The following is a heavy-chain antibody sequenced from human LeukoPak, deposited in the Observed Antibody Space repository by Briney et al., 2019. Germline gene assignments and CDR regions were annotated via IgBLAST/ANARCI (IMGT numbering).Heavy chain of an antibody. J-gene: IGHJ4*02. CDR1: GGTLSSYA. CDR3: AMTPNTVTTPAYYFDY. CDR2: IIPIFGTA. V-gene: IGHV1-69*05. D-gene: IGHD4-11*01. Sequence: GSSVKVSCKASGGTLSSYAISWVRQAPGQGLEWMGRIIPIFGTANYAQKFQGRVTITTDESTSTAYMELSSLRSEDTAVYYCAMTPNTVTTPAYYFDYWGQGTLVTVSS.